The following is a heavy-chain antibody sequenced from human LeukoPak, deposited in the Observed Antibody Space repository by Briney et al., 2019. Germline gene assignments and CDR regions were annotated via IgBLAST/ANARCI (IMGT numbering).Heavy chain of an antibody. CDR1: GFTFSNAW. Sequence: MTGGSLRLSCAASGFTFSNAWMSWVRQAPGRGLEWVGRIKSKTDGGTTDYAAPVKGRFTISRDDSKNTLYLQMNSLKTEDTAVYYRTTESRVGDPFDYWGQGTLVTVSS. CDR3: TTESRVGDPFDY. V-gene: IGHV3-15*01. D-gene: IGHD1-26*01. J-gene: IGHJ4*02. CDR2: IKSKTDGGTT.